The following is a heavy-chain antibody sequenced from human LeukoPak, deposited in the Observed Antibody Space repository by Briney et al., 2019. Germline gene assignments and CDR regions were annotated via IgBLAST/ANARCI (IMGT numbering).Heavy chain of an antibody. J-gene: IGHJ4*02. CDR3: ARVYRSSGYYLFDY. Sequence: GGSLRLSCAASGFTVSSNYMSWVRQAPGKGLEWVSVIYGGGSTYYADSVKGRFTISRDNSKNTLYLQMNSLRAEDTAVYYCARVYRSSGYYLFDYWGQGTLVTVSS. CDR1: GFTVSSNY. D-gene: IGHD3-22*01. CDR2: IYGGGST. V-gene: IGHV3-66*02.